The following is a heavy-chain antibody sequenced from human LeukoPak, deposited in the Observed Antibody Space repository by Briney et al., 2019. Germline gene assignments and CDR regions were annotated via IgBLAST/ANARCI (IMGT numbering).Heavy chain of an antibody. CDR1: GFTFSSYG. D-gene: IGHD6-6*01. CDR2: ISYDGSNK. Sequence: GGSLRLSCAASGFTFSSYGMHWVRQAPGKGLEWVAVISYDGSNKYYADSVKGRFTISRDNSKNTLYLQMNSLRAEDTAVYYCASMGRDSSSSGGDYYYYYMDVWGKGTTVTVSS. CDR3: ASMGRDSSSSGGDYYYYYMDV. J-gene: IGHJ6*03. V-gene: IGHV3-30*03.